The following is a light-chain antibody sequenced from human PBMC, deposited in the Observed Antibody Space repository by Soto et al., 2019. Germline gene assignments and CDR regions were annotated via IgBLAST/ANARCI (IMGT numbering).Light chain of an antibody. CDR1: SSDVGSYNY. CDR2: DVT. V-gene: IGLV2-14*03. J-gene: IGLJ1*01. Sequence: QSVLTQSASVSGSPGQSIIFSCTGTSSDVGSYNYVSWYQQHPGKAPKFMIYDVTNRPSGVSDRFSGSKSGNTASLTISGLQAEDEADYYCSSYTASGTLVFGSGTKLTVL. CDR3: SSYTASGTLV.